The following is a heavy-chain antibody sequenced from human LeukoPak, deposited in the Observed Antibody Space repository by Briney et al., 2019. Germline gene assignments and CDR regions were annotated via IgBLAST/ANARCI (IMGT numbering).Heavy chain of an antibody. CDR2: IYYSGSS. J-gene: IGHJ4*02. D-gene: IGHD5-24*01. V-gene: IGHV4-61*01. CDR3: ARGYGRDGYRTLDY. CDR1: GGSVSSGSYY. Sequence: SETLSLTCTVSGGSVSSGSYYWSWVRQPPGKGLEWIGFIYYSGSSNYNPSLKSRVTMSVDTSKNQFSLRLSSVTAGDTAVYYCARGYGRDGYRTLDYWGQGTLVTVSS.